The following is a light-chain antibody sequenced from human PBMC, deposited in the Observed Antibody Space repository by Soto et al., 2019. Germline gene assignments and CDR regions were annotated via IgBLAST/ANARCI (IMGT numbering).Light chain of an antibody. J-gene: IGKJ1*01. CDR2: AAS. Sequence: DIYMTQSASSLSASVGYRFTITCRASQGISTSLNWYQQNPGKAPKLLIYAASSLQSGVPSRFSGSGSETDFTLTISSLQPEDFATYSCQHSKTWTFGQGTKVDIK. CDR1: QGISTS. CDR3: QHSKTWT. V-gene: IGKV1-39*01.